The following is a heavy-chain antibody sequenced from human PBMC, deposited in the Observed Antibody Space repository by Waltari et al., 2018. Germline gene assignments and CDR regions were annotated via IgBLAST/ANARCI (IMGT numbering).Heavy chain of an antibody. CDR3: AKPFYNWDDPLVS. V-gene: IGHV3-23*01. CDR1: GFNFHSYA. Sequence: DVQLLESGGELVQAGGSLGAPWGCSGFNFHSYASNWVRRAPGTGLQWVAAISISDATFHADSVKGRFTISRDTSKDTVYLQMNSLRADDTAVYYCAKPFYNWDDPLVSWGQGTLVTVSS. D-gene: IGHD1-20*01. CDR2: ISISDAT. J-gene: IGHJ5*02.